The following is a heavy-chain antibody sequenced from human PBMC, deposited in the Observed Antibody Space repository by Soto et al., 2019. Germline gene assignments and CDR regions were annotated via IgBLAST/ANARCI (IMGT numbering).Heavy chain of an antibody. V-gene: IGHV3-23*01. Sequence: PGGSLRLSCAASGFTFSSYAMSWVRQAPGKGLEWVSAISGSGGSTYYADSVKGRFTISRDNSKNMLYMEMNSLRAEDTAVYYCASHGSGDYFWFDPWGQGTLVTVSS. J-gene: IGHJ5*02. CDR3: ASHGSGDYFWFDP. CDR2: ISGSGGST. CDR1: GFTFSSYA. D-gene: IGHD4-17*01.